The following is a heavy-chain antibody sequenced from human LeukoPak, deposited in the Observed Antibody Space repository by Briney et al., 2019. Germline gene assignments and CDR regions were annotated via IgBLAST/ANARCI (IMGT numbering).Heavy chain of an antibody. V-gene: IGHV1-18*01. CDR3: ASTDCSSTSCYKGFDP. CDR2: ISAYNGNT. D-gene: IGHD2-2*02. CDR1: GYTFTSYA. J-gene: IGHJ5*02. Sequence: GASVKVSCKASGYTFTSYAMNWVRQAPGQGLEWMGWISAYNGNTNYAQKLQGRVTMTTDTSTSTAYMELRSLRSDDTAVYYCASTDCSSTSCYKGFDPWGQGTLVTVSS.